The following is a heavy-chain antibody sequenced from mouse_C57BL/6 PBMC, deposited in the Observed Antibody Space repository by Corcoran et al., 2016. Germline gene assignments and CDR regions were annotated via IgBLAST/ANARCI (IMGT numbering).Heavy chain of an antibody. J-gene: IGHJ1*03. D-gene: IGHD1-1*01. CDR2: INPYNGGT. V-gene: IGHV1-19*01. Sequence: EVQLQQSGPVLVKPGASVKMSCKASGYTFTDYYMNWVKQSHGKSLEWIGVINPYNGGTSYNQKFKGKATLTVDKSSSTAYMELNSLTSEDSAVYYWASGPYYGSSYSYWYFDVWGTGTTVTVSS. CDR3: ASGPYYGSSYSYWYFDV. CDR1: GYTFTDYY.